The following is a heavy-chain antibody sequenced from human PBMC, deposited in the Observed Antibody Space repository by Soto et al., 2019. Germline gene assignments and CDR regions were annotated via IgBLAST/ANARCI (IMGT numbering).Heavy chain of an antibody. CDR2: FDPEDGET. CDR3: ATQGSAYYYDSSGYDSYWFDP. Sequence: GASVKVSCKVSGCTLTELSMHWVRQAPGKGLEWMGGFDPEDGETIYAQKFQGRVTMTEDTSTDTAYMELSSLRSEDTAVYYCATQGSAYYYDSSGYDSYWFDPWAQGTLVTISS. J-gene: IGHJ5*02. V-gene: IGHV1-24*01. D-gene: IGHD3-22*01. CDR1: GCTLTELS.